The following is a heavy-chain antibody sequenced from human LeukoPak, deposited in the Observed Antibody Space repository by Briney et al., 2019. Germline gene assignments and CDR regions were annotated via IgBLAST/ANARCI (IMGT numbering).Heavy chain of an antibody. J-gene: IGHJ6*03. Sequence: TSETLSLTCTVSGGSISSSSYYWGWIRQPPGKGLEWIGSIYYSGSTYYNPSLKSRVTISVDTSKNQFSLKLSSVTAADTAVYYCARDRRDGYKIFMDVWGKGTTVTVSS. D-gene: IGHD5-24*01. V-gene: IGHV4-39*07. CDR1: GGSISSSSYY. CDR2: IYYSGST. CDR3: ARDRRDGYKIFMDV.